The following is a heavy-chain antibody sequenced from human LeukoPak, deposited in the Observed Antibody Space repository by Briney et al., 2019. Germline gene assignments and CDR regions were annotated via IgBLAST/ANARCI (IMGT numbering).Heavy chain of an antibody. Sequence: GGSLRLSCAASGFTFSGSAMHWVRQASGKGLEWVGRIRSKANSYATAYAASVKGRFTISRDDSRNTAYLQMNSLKTEDTAVYYCTRLAYYYDSSGYYYAFDYWGQGTLVTVSS. V-gene: IGHV3-73*01. CDR2: IRSKANSYAT. CDR1: GFTFSGSA. J-gene: IGHJ4*02. CDR3: TRLAYYYDSSGYYYAFDY. D-gene: IGHD3-22*01.